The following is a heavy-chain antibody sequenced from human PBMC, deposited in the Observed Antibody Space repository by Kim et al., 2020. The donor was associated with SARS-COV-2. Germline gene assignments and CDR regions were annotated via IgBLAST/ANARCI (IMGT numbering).Heavy chain of an antibody. Sequence: SVKVSCKASGGTFSSVGIAWVRQAPGQGLEWMGGIIPILHSTNYAQNFQGRVTITADESTSTAYMELTSLRSEDTAVYYCARLPPLRGNYYYYGMDVWGQGTTVTVSS. J-gene: IGHJ6*02. D-gene: IGHD3-10*01. CDR3: ARLPPLRGNYYYYGMDV. CDR2: IIPILHST. CDR1: GGTFSSVG. V-gene: IGHV1-69*13.